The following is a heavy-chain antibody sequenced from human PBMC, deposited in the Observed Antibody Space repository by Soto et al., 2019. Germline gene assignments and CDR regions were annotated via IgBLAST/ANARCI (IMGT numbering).Heavy chain of an antibody. V-gene: IGHV4-39*01. D-gene: IGHD4-17*01. Sequence: PSETLSLTCTVSGGSISSSSYYWGWIRQPPGKGLEWIGSIYYSGSTYYNPSLKSRVTISVDTSKNQFSLKLSSVTAADTAVYYCARHDKYGDYVFRWFDPWGQGTLVTVSS. CDR3: ARHDKYGDYVFRWFDP. CDR1: GGSISSSSYY. CDR2: IYYSGST. J-gene: IGHJ5*02.